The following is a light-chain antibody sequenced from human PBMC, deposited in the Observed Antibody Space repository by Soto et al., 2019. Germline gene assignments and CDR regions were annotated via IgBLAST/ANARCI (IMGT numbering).Light chain of an antibody. J-gene: IGLJ1*01. Sequence: SVLTQPASVSGSPGQSITISCSGTSSDVGGYNYVSWYQQHPGKAPKLMIYAVTNRPSGVSSRFSGSKSGNTASLTISGLQAEDEADYYCSSYTSNRGSVFGTGTKLTVL. CDR2: AVT. V-gene: IGLV2-14*01. CDR3: SSYTSNRGSV. CDR1: SSDVGGYNY.